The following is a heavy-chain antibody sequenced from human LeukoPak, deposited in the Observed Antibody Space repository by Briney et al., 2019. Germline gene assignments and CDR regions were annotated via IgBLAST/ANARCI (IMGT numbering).Heavy chain of an antibody. D-gene: IGHD1-26*01. V-gene: IGHV1-18*01. CDR1: GYTFNTYA. J-gene: IGHJ4*02. CDR3: ARDRMAVGATDFDY. Sequence: GASVKVSCKASGYTFNTYAISWVRQAPGQGLEWMGWIGADNEDVKYAQRFQGRVLMTTDTSTTTVYMDLWDLTSDDTAVYYCARDRMAVGATDFDYWGQGTLVTVSS. CDR2: IGADNEDV.